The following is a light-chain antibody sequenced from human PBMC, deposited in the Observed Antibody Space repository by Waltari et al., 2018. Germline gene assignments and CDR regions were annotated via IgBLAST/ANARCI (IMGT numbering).Light chain of an antibody. CDR3: ASYTSTNTVI. J-gene: IGLJ2*01. CDR2: DVA. V-gene: IGLV2-14*03. CDR1: SSDIGGYHY. Sequence: QSALPPPASVSASPAQSITISCTGTSSDIGGYHYVSWYQQHPGKVPKLMIYDVARWPSGVSNRFSGSKSGNTASLTISGLQAEDEADYYCASYTSTNTVIFGGGTKVTVL.